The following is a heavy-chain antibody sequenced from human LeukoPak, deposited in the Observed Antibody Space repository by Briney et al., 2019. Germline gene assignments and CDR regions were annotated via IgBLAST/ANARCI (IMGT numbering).Heavy chain of an antibody. D-gene: IGHD3-22*01. CDR3: AKDYDSSGHTHFDY. CDR2: ISWNGGSI. J-gene: IGHJ4*02. V-gene: IGHV3-9*01. Sequence: GRSLRLSCAASGFTFDDYAMHWVRQAPGKGLEWVSGISWNGGSIGYADSVKGRFTISRDNAKNSLYLQMNSLRAEDTALYYCAKDYDSSGHTHFDYWGQGTLVTVSS. CDR1: GFTFDDYA.